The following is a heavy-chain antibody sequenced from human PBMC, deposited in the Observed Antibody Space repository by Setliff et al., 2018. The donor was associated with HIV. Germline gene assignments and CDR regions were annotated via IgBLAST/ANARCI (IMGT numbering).Heavy chain of an antibody. J-gene: IGHJ4*02. CDR1: GYIFIDYY. CDR3: ARGRGSSGWYPLEDF. CDR2: INPKTGGT. V-gene: IGHV1-2*06. Sequence: ASVKVSCKASGYIFIDYYIEWVRQAPGQGLEWMGRINPKTGGTNFGHKFQGRVTMNRDTSINTAYMKLERLTSDDTALYYCARGRGSSGWYPLEDFWGQGTLVTVSS. D-gene: IGHD6-19*01.